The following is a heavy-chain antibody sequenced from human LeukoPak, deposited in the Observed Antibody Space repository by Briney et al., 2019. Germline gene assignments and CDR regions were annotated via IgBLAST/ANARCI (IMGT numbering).Heavy chain of an antibody. Sequence: GGSLRLSCAAFGFTFSSYAMSWVRQAPGKGLEWVSAISGSGGSTYYADSVKGRFTISRDNSKNTLYLQMNSLRAEDTAVYYCAKDLLDIVVVVAAPCAFDIWGQGTMVTVSS. J-gene: IGHJ3*02. CDR1: GFTFSSYA. CDR2: ISGSGGST. D-gene: IGHD2-15*01. V-gene: IGHV3-23*01. CDR3: AKDLLDIVVVVAAPCAFDI.